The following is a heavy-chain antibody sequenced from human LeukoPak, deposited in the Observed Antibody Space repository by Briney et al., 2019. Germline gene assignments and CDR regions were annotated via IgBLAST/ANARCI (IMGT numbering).Heavy chain of an antibody. D-gene: IGHD3-10*01. CDR1: GGSIRGFY. CDR3: ARHEFDSGSLPYFDY. CDR2: IYYSGST. V-gene: IGHV4-59*08. Sequence: SETLSLTCTVSGGSIRGFYGSWIGQPPGKGLEWIGYIYYSGSTNYNPSLKSRVTISVDTSKNQFSLKLSAVTAADTAVYYCARHEFDSGSLPYFDYWGQGILVTVSS. J-gene: IGHJ4*02.